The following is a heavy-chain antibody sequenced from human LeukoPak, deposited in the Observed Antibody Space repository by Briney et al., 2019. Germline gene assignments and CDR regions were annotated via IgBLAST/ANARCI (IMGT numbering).Heavy chain of an antibody. Sequence: SETLSLTCGVSGDSFTNNNYYWAWIRQPPGKGPEWIGILYYTGRTYYNPSLKSRVTISVDTSKNQFSLKLGSVTAADTAVYYCARLKEGIDYWGQGTLVTVSS. CDR2: LYYTGRT. CDR3: ARLKEGIDY. V-gene: IGHV4-39*01. J-gene: IGHJ4*02. CDR1: GDSFTNNNYY. D-gene: IGHD3-10*01.